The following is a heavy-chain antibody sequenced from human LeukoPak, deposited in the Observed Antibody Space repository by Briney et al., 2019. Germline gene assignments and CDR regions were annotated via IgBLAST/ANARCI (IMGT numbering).Heavy chain of an antibody. CDR2: MDYSGST. D-gene: IGHD4-17*01. Sequence: PSETLSLTCTDSGGSISSYYSSWIRQPPGKRLEWIAYMDYSGSTFYNPSLKSRVSTSVDTSKNQFSLKVRSVTAADTAVYYCARHGGAYNFDYWGQGTLVTVSS. V-gene: IGHV4-59*08. CDR3: ARHGGAYNFDY. J-gene: IGHJ4*02. CDR1: GGSISSYY.